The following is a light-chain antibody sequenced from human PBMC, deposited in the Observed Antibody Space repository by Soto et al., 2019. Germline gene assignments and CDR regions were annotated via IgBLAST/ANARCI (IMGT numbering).Light chain of an antibody. CDR2: GHN. V-gene: IGLV1-44*01. CDR1: SSSIGSNT. J-gene: IGLJ2*01. Sequence: QSVLTQPPSASGTPGQRVTISCSGSSSSIGSNTVNCYQQLPGTAPKLLIYGHNQRPSGVPDRFSGSKSDTSASVAISGLKTQDEAYYYCAAWDDRLNGRGFGGGTKVTVL. CDR3: AAWDDRLNGRG.